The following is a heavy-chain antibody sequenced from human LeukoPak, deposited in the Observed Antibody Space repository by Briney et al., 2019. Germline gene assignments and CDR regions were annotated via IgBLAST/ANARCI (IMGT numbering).Heavy chain of an antibody. V-gene: IGHV3-21*01. Sequence: PGGSLRLSCAASGFTFSSYSMNWVRQAPGKGLEWVSSISSSSSYIYYADSVKGRFTISRDNAKNSLYLQMNSLRVEDTAVYYYARDSSSIWDAFDIWGQGTMVTVSS. CDR2: ISSSSSYI. CDR1: GFTFSSYS. CDR3: ARDSSSIWDAFDI. D-gene: IGHD6-13*01. J-gene: IGHJ3*02.